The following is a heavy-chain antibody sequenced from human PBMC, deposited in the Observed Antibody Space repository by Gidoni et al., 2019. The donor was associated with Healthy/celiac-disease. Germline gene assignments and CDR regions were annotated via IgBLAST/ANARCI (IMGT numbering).Heavy chain of an antibody. J-gene: IGHJ5*02. V-gene: IGHV3-7*03. D-gene: IGHD6-13*01. CDR1: GFTFRSCW. Sequence: EVQLVESGGGLVQPGGSLRLSCAAYGFTFRSCWMSLVRQAPGKGLEWVANRKQDGSEKYYVDSVKGRFTISRDNAKNSLYLQMNSLGAEDTAVYYCARDRHYSSPWKGWFDPWGQGTLVTVSS. CDR2: RKQDGSEK. CDR3: ARDRHYSSPWKGWFDP.